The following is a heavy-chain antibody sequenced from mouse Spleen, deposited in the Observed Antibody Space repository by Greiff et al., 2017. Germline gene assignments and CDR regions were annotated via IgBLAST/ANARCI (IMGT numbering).Heavy chain of an antibody. D-gene: IGHD2-1*01. J-gene: IGHJ3*01. CDR1: GFTFSSYA. Sequence: DVMLVESGGGLVKPGGSLKLSCAASGFTFSSYAMSWVRQTPEKRLEWVATISSGGSYTYYPDSVKGRFTISRDNAKNTLYLQMSSLRSEDTAMYYCASSYGNGGFAYWGQGTLVTVSA. CDR3: ASSYGNGGFAY. CDR2: ISSGGSYT. V-gene: IGHV5-9-1*01.